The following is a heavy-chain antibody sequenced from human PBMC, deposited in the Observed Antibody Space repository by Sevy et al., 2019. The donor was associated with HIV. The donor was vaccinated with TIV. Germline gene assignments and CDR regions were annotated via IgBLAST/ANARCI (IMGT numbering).Heavy chain of an antibody. V-gene: IGHV4-59*13. CDR3: AASYYDFLTGSGGWFDP. CDR2: IYHTGST. D-gene: IGHD3-9*01. J-gene: IGHJ5*02. Sequence: SETLSLTCSLSGGSNSNYYWSWIRQPPGKGLEWIGYIYHTGSTNYNPSLKSRVTISIDKSNNQFSLKLSSVTAADTAVYYCAASYYDFLTGSGGWFDPWGRGTLVTVSS. CDR1: GGSNSNYY.